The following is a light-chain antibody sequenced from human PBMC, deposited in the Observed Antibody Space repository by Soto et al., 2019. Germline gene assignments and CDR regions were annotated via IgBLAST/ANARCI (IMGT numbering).Light chain of an antibody. V-gene: IGKV3-15*01. CDR2: GAS. CDR1: QSVGSN. Sequence: EIVMTQSPATLSVSPGDRAALSCRASQSVGSNLACYQQKPGQAPRLLIYGASTRATGIPARFSGSGSGTEFTLTISSLQSEDFAIYFCQQYNNWPPDRTFGQGTKVEIK. CDR3: QQYNNWPPDRT. J-gene: IGKJ1*01.